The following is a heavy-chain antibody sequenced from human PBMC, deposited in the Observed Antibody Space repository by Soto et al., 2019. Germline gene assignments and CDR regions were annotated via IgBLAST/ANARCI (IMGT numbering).Heavy chain of an antibody. J-gene: IGHJ6*03. CDR2: IHSGGST. CDR1: GFTVSSNY. CDR3: ARGHEYYYYYMDV. V-gene: IGHV3-66*01. Sequence: EVQLVESGGGLVQPGGSLRLSCAASGFTVSSNYMSWVRQVPGKGLEWVSVIHSGGSTYYADSVKGRFNISRDNSKNTLYFQMNSLRAEDTAVYYCARGHEYYYYYMDVWGKGTTVTVSS.